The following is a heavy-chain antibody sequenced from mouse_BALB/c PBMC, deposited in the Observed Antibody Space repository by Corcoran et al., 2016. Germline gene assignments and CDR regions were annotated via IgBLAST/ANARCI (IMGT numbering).Heavy chain of an antibody. CDR3: ARDHYGSYFDV. CDR2: ISYDGSN. V-gene: IGHV3-6*02. CDR1: GYSITSGYY. D-gene: IGHD1-1*01. J-gene: IGHJ1*01. Sequence: DVQLQESGPGLVKPSQSLSLTCSVTGYSITSGYYWNWIRQFPGNKMEWMGYISYDGSNNYNPSLKNRISITRDTSKNQFFLKLNSVTTEDTATYYCARDHYGSYFDVWGAGTTLTVSS.